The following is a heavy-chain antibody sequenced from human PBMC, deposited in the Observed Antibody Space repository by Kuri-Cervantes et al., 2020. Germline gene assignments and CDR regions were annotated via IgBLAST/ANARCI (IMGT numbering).Heavy chain of an antibody. V-gene: IGHV3-74*01. D-gene: IGHD3-3*01. CDR3: ARSPIFGVVRLGVADV. J-gene: IGHJ6*04. CDR2: INSDGSST. CDR1: GFTFSSYW. Sequence: GESLKISCAASGFTFSSYWMHWVRQAPGKGLVWVSRINSDGSSTSYADSVKGRFTISRDNAKNTLYLQMNSLRAEDTAVYYCARSPIFGVVRLGVADVWGKGTTVTVSS.